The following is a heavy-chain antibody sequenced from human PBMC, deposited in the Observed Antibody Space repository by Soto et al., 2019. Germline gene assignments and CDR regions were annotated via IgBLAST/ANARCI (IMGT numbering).Heavy chain of an antibody. V-gene: IGHV3-7*01. Sequence: GGSLRLSCAASGFTFSSYWMSWVRQAPGKGLEWVANIKQDGSEKYYVDSVKGRFTISRDNSKNSLYLQMNGLRAEDTAVYYGARAFGYSSSLDAFDICGQGTMVSVSS. J-gene: IGHJ3*02. D-gene: IGHD6-6*01. CDR2: IKQDGSEK. CDR1: GFTFSSYW. CDR3: ARAFGYSSSLDAFDI.